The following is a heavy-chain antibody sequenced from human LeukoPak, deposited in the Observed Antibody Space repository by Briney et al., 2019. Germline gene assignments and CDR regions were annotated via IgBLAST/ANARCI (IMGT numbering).Heavy chain of an antibody. CDR1: GGSISSSSYY. CDR2: IYYSGST. Sequence: SETLSLTCTVSGGSISSSSYYWGWIRQPPGKGLEWIGSIYYSGSTYYNPSLKSRVTISVDTSKNQFSLKLSSVTAADTAVYYCARHPRVRTYYFDYWGQGTLVTVSS. D-gene: IGHD3-10*01. CDR3: ARHPRVRTYYFDY. V-gene: IGHV4-39*01. J-gene: IGHJ4*02.